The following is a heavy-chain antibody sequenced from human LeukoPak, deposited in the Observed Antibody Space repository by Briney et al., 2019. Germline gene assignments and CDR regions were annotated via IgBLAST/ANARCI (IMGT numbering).Heavy chain of an antibody. D-gene: IGHD2-15*01. V-gene: IGHV4-39*01. Sequence: ASETLSLTCTVSGGSISSSSYYWGWIRQPPGKGLEWIGSIYYSGSTYYNPSLKSRVTISVDTSKNQFSLKLSSVTAADTAVYYCARQTTETYCSGGSCIFDPWGQGTLVTVSS. CDR2: IYYSGST. CDR1: GGSISSSSYY. J-gene: IGHJ5*02. CDR3: ARQTTETYCSGGSCIFDP.